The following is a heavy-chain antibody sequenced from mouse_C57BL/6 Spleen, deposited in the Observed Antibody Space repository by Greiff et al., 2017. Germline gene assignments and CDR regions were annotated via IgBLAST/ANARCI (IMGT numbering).Heavy chain of an antibody. Sequence: QVQLQQPGAELVRPGSSVKLSCKASGYTFTSYWMHWVKQRPIQGLEWIGNIDPSDSATHYNQKFKDKATLTVDKSSSTAYMQLSSLTSEDSAVYYCARGGTYGSPWYFDVWGTGTTVTVSS. V-gene: IGHV1-52*01. CDR3: ARGGTYGSPWYFDV. D-gene: IGHD1-1*01. CDR1: GYTFTSYW. CDR2: IDPSDSAT. J-gene: IGHJ1*03.